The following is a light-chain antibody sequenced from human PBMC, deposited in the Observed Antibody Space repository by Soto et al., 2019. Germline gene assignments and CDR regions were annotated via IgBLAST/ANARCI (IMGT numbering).Light chain of an antibody. CDR2: ENN. CDR1: SSNIGGNT. Sequence: QAVVTQPPSASGTPGQRVTFSCSGSSSNIGGNTVSWFQHLPRTAPKLLIYENNKRPSGIPDRFSGSKSGTSATLGITGLQTGDEADYYCGTWDTSLSTAVFGGGTKVTVL. J-gene: IGLJ3*02. V-gene: IGLV1-51*01. CDR3: GTWDTSLSTAV.